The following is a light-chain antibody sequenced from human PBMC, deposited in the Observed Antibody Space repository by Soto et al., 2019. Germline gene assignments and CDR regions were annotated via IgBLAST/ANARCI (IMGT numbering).Light chain of an antibody. Sequence: EIVMTQSPATLSVSPGERATLSCRASQSVSSNLAWYHQTPGQPPRLLIYGASTRATGIPAGFSGRGSGTEFTLTISSLRSEDFAVYYWQQYNNWPPVTFGGGTKVEI. CDR3: QQYNNWPPVT. CDR1: QSVSSN. CDR2: GAS. V-gene: IGKV3-15*01. J-gene: IGKJ4*01.